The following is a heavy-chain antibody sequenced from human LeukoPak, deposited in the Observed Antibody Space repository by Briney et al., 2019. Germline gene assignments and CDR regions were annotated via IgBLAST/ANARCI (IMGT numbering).Heavy chain of an antibody. CDR3: GRKSANRKTSEFDY. CDR1: GYTFTDYY. V-gene: IGHV1-2*02. J-gene: IGHJ4*02. Sequence: ASVKVSCKASGYTFTDYYMNWVRQAPGQGLEWMGWIHPNSGGIKYAQKFQGRVTMTRDTSISTAYMELSGLTSDGTAVYYCGRKSANRKTSEFDYWGQGTLVTVSS. CDR2: IHPNSGGI. D-gene: IGHD1-14*01.